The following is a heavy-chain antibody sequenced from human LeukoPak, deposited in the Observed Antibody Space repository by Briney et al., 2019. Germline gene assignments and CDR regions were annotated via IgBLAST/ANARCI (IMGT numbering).Heavy chain of an antibody. D-gene: IGHD3-10*01. V-gene: IGHV1-8*03. CDR1: GYTFTSYD. CDR2: MNPNSGNT. J-gene: IGHJ3*02. Sequence: GASVKVSCKASGYTFTSYDINWVRQATGQGLEWMGWMNPNSGNTGYAQKFQGRVIITRNTSISTAYMELSSLRSEDTAVYYRARVGRGEVYDAFDIWGQGTMVTVSS. CDR3: ARVGRGEVYDAFDI.